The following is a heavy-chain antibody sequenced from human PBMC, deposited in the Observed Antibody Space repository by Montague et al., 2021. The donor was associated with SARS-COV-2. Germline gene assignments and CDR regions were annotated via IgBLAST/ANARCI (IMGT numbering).Heavy chain of an antibody. CDR2: INHSGSN. D-gene: IGHD4-17*01. Sequence: SETLSLTCAVYGGSFSGYYLNWIRQPPGKGLEWIGEINHSGSNNXXPSLKGRVTIAVDTSKNQVSLKLTSVTAANTAVFYCARSTVTNSPFGFSNKLRSRYNGMDVWGQGTTVTVSS. V-gene: IGHV4-34*01. J-gene: IGHJ6*02. CDR1: GGSFSGYY. CDR3: ARSTVTNSPFGFSNKLRSRYNGMDV.